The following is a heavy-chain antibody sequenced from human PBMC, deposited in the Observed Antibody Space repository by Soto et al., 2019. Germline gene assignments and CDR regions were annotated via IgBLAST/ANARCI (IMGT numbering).Heavy chain of an antibody. J-gene: IGHJ6*02. D-gene: IGHD1-26*01. CDR3: ARDTSTDYYYGMDV. Sequence: GGSLILSCAASGFTFSSYAMHWVRQAPGKGLEWVAVISYDGSNKYYADSVKGRLTISRDNSKNTLYLQMNSLRAEDTAVYYCARDTSTDYYYGMDVWGQGTTVTVSS. CDR2: ISYDGSNK. CDR1: GFTFSSYA. V-gene: IGHV3-30-3*01.